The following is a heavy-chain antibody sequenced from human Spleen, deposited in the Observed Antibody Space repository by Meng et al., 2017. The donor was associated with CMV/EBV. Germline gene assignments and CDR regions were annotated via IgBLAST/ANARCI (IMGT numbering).Heavy chain of an antibody. J-gene: IGHJ2*01. Sequence: LQLEESGPVLVKPSVTLSLTCTVSGGSISSSSYYWGWSRQPPGKVLEWIGSIYYSGGTYYNPSLKSRVTISVDTSKNQFSLKLSYVTAADTAVYYCARGQKGYLDLWGRGALVTVSS. V-gene: IGHV4-39*07. CDR2: IYYSGGT. CDR1: GGSISSSSYY. CDR3: ARGQKGYLDL.